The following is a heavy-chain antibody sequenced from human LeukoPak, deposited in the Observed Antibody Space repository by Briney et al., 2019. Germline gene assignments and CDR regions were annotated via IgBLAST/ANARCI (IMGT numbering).Heavy chain of an antibody. CDR1: GGSISSYY. CDR2: IYTSGST. V-gene: IGHV4-4*07. CDR3: ARELETGTTGWFDP. Sequence: SETLSLTCTVSGGSISSYYWSWIRQPAGKGLEWIGHIYTSGSTNYNPSLKSRVTMSVGTSKNQFSLKLSSVTAADTAVYYCARELETGTTGWFDPWGQGTLVTVSS. D-gene: IGHD1-7*01. J-gene: IGHJ5*02.